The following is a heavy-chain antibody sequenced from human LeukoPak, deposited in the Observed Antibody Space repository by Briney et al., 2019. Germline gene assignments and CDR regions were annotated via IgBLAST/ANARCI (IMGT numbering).Heavy chain of an antibody. CDR1: GGSFGGYY. Sequence: SETLSLTCAVYGGSFGGYYWSWIRQPPGKGLEWIGEINHSGSTNYNPSLKSRVTISVDTSKNQFSLKLSSVTAADTAVYYCARERIQLWFGRVYYFDYWGQGTLVTVSS. CDR2: INHSGST. CDR3: ARERIQLWFGRVYYFDY. J-gene: IGHJ4*02. D-gene: IGHD5-18*01. V-gene: IGHV4-34*01.